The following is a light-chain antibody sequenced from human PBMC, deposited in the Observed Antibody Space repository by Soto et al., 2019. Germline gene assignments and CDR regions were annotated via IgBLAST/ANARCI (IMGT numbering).Light chain of an antibody. Sequence: DIQMTQSPSSLSASVGDRVTITCRASQSISTYLNWYQQKPGKAPNLLIYAASTLQSGVPSRFSGSGSGTDFTLTISSLQPEDFTTYYCQQSYSASISSGQGTRLEIK. CDR3: QQSYSASIS. CDR2: AAS. J-gene: IGKJ5*01. V-gene: IGKV1-39*01. CDR1: QSISTY.